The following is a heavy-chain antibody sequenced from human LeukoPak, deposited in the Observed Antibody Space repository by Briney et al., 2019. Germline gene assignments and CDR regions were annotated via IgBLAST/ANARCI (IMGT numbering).Heavy chain of an antibody. Sequence: PSQTLSLTCAVSGDSISSGGYSWSWIRQPPGKGLEWIGHIYHSGSTYYNPSLKSRVTISVDKSKNQFSLKLSSVTAADTAVYYCARDLYSSGWYYYYGMDVWGQGTTVTVSS. J-gene: IGHJ6*02. CDR3: ARDLYSSGWYYYYGMDV. V-gene: IGHV4-30-2*01. D-gene: IGHD6-19*01. CDR1: GDSISSGGYS. CDR2: IYHSGST.